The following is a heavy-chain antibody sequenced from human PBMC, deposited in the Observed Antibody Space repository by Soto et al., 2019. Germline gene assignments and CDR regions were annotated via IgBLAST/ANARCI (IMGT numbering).Heavy chain of an antibody. J-gene: IGHJ6*02. D-gene: IGHD3-22*01. V-gene: IGHV4-59*01. CDR3: VRDYYYDSRGYPGAYYYGMDV. Sequence: SETLSLTCTVSGGSFSSYYWSWIRQPPGKGLEWIGHIYYSGRTNYNPSLKSRVTISGDTSKNQLSLKLSSVTAADTAVYYCVRDYYYDSRGYPGAYYYGMDVWGQGTTVTVSS. CDR2: IYYSGRT. CDR1: GGSFSSYY.